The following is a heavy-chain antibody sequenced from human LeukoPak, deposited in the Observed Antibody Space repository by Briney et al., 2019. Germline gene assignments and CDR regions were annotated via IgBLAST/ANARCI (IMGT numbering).Heavy chain of an antibody. CDR3: ARYIGSAGFDY. Sequence: TGGSLRLSCAASGFTLSSYWMSWVRQAPGKGLEWVASIKQDGSEIYYVDSVKGRFTISRDNAKNSLYLQLNGLRAEDTAVYYCARYIGSAGFDYWGQGTLVTVSS. J-gene: IGHJ4*02. D-gene: IGHD2-15*01. CDR2: IKQDGSEI. V-gene: IGHV3-7*04. CDR1: GFTLSSYW.